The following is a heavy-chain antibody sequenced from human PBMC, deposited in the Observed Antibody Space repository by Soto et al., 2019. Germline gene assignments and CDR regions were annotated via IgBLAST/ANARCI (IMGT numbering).Heavy chain of an antibody. J-gene: IGHJ3*02. D-gene: IGHD2-21*02. CDR3: ARTTSYTYCGGDCYSVAAFDI. Sequence: GGSLRLSCAASGFTFSSYAMSWVRQAPGKGLEWVSVIYSGGSTYYADSVKGRFTISRDNSKNTLYLQMNSLRAEDTAVYYCARTTSYTYCGGDCYSVAAFDIWGQGTMVTVSS. CDR2: IYSGGST. CDR1: GFTFSSYA. V-gene: IGHV3-66*01.